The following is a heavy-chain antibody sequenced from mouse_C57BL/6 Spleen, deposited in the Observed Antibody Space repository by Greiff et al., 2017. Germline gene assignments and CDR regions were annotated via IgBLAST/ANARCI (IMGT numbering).Heavy chain of an antibody. J-gene: IGHJ2*01. V-gene: IGHV2-2*01. D-gene: IGHD1-1*01. CDR3: ARLGTTVVPHFDY. CDR2: IWSGGST. CDR1: GFSLTSYG. Sequence: QVQLKESGPGLVQPSQRLSITCTLSGFSLTSYGVHWVRQSPGKGLEWLGVIWSGGSTDYNAAFISRLSISKDNSTSQVFFKMISRQADDTAIYYCARLGTTVVPHFDYWGQGTTLTVSS.